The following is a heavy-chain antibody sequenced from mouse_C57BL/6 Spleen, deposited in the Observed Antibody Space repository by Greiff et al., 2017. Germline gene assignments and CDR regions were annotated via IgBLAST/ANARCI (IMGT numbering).Heavy chain of an antibody. D-gene: IGHD1-1*02. CDR1: GFSLTSYG. J-gene: IGHJ4*01. CDR2: IWSDGST. CDR3: ARHTLSQYYYAMDY. V-gene: IGHV2-6-1*01. Sequence: VKLMESGPGLVAPSQSLSITCTVSGFSLTSYGVHWVRQPPGKGLEWLVVIWSDGSTTYNSALKSRLSISKDNSKSQVFLKMNSLQTDDTAMYYCARHTLSQYYYAMDYWGQGTSVTVSS.